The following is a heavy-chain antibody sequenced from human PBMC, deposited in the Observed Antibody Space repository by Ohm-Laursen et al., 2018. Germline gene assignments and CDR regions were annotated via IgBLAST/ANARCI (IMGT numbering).Heavy chain of an antibody. CDR3: ARHDGYGR. D-gene: IGHD5-24*01. V-gene: IGHV3-23*01. CDR2: ISSGGDHT. J-gene: IGHJ4*02. CDR1: GFTFRTFA. Sequence: SLRLSCAASGFTFRTFAMNWVRQAPGKGLEWVSAISSGGDHTYYADSVKGRFTISRDNSKNTLYLQMNSLRAEDTAVYYCARHDGYGRWGQGTRVTVSS.